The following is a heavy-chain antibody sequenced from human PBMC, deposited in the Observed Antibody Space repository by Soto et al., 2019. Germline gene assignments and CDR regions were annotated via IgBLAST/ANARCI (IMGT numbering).Heavy chain of an antibody. D-gene: IGHD6-13*01. Sequence: SETLSLTCGADGGSCSGYDWSWIRQQPGKGLEWIGEINHSGSTNYNPSLKSRVTISVDTSKNQFSLKLSSVTAADTAVYYCASGPGIAAAGNWFDPWGQGTLVTVSS. J-gene: IGHJ5*02. CDR2: INHSGST. CDR1: GGSCSGYD. V-gene: IGHV4-34*01. CDR3: ASGPGIAAAGNWFDP.